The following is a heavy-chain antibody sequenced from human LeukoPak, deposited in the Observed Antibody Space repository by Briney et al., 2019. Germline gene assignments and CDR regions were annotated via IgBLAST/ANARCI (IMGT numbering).Heavy chain of an antibody. CDR2: IYYSGST. CDR1: GGSISSGGYY. V-gene: IGHV4-31*03. J-gene: IGHJ4*02. D-gene: IGHD3-9*01. CDR3: ARRGYDILTGYFDY. Sequence: SETLSLTCTVSGGSISSGGYYWSWIRQHPGKGLEWIGYIYYSGSTYYNPSLKSRVTISVDTSKNQFSLKLSSVTAADTAVYYCARRGYDILTGYFDYWGQGTLVTVSS.